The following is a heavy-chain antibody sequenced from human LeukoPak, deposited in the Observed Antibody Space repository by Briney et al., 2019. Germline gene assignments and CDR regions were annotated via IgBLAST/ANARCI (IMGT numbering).Heavy chain of an antibody. Sequence: GGSLRLSCAASGFTFSDYYMSWIRQAPGKGLEWVSYISSSGSTINYADSVKGRFTISRDNAKNSLYLQMNSLRAEDTAVCYCARVGSRWEIVLNYYDSSGSSPGGQGTLVTVSS. CDR2: ISSSGSTI. V-gene: IGHV3-11*01. D-gene: IGHD3-22*01. J-gene: IGHJ4*02. CDR1: GFTFSDYY. CDR3: ARVGSRWEIVLNYYDSSGSSP.